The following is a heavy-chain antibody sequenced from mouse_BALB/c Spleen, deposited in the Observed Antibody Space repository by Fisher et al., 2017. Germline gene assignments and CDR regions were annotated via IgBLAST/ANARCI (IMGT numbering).Heavy chain of an antibody. Sequence: KFKGKATLTADKSSSTAYMQLSSLTSEDSAVYYCAREGSSYAMDYWGQGTSVTVSS. V-gene: IGHV1-77*01. D-gene: IGHD1-1*01. J-gene: IGHJ4*01. CDR3: AREGSSYAMDY.